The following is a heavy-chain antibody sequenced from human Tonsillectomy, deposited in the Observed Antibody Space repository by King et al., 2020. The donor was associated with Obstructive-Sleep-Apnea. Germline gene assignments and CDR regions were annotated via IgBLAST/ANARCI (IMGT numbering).Heavy chain of an antibody. V-gene: IGHV3-30*04. Sequence: VQLVESGGGVVQPGRSLRLSCAASGFAFGSYAMHWVRQAPGKGLEWVSLISYDGSNEKYADSVKGRFSISRDNSKNTVYLQMNSLRAEDTAMYFCARGSQYLFSYLRLDYWGQGTLVTVSS. CDR2: ISYDGSNE. D-gene: IGHD2-21*01. CDR1: GFAFGSYA. CDR3: ARGSQYLFSYLRLDY. J-gene: IGHJ4*02.